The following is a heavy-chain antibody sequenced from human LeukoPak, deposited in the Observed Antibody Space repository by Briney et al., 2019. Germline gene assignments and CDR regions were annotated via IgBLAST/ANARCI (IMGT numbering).Heavy chain of an antibody. V-gene: IGHV3-48*01. D-gene: IGHD2-15*01. Sequence: GGSLRLSCAASGFTFTNYNMNWVRQAPGKGLEWISYITTSSSTIYYADSVKGRFTISRDNAKNSLYLQMNSLRAEDTAVYYCTRESRGVGFDYWGQGTLVTVSS. CDR3: TRESRGVGFDY. CDR2: ITTSSSTI. CDR1: GFTFTNYN. J-gene: IGHJ4*02.